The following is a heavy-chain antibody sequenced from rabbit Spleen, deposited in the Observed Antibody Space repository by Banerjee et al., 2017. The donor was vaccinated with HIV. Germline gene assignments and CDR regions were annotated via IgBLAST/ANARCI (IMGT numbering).Heavy chain of an antibody. J-gene: IGHJ4*01. CDR1: GFDFSSYS. D-gene: IGHD2-1*01. Sequence: QLKETGGGLVQPGGSLTLSCKTSGFDFSSYSMSWVRQAPGKGLEWIGAIYTGRGGTDYANWVNGRFTISSDNAQYTVDLQMNSLTAADTATYFCARDHNGGSRVDLRLWGPGTLVTVS. CDR2: IYTGRGGT. V-gene: IGHV1S7*01. CDR3: ARDHNGGSRVDLRL.